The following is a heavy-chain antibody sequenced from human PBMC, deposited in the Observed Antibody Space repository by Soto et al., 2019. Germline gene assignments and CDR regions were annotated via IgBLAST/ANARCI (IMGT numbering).Heavy chain of an antibody. V-gene: IGHV3-74*01. D-gene: IGHD6-13*01. CDR2: ISDDGART. CDR3: TRGPRPSSVGMGAF. CDR1: GFVFEMYW. J-gene: IGHJ4*02. Sequence: GGSLKLSFAASGFVFEMYWMHWVRQTPGKGPEWVSRISDDGARTDYADSVKGRFTISRDNAKNSLYLQMNSLRAEDTAVYYCTRGPRPSSVGMGAFWGRGAVATVSS.